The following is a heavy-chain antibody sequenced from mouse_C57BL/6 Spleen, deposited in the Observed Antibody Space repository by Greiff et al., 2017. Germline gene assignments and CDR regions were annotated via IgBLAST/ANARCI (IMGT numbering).Heavy chain of an antibody. V-gene: IGHV1-15*01. CDR1: GYTFTDYE. CDR3: TNYGAY. D-gene: IGHD1-1*02. CDR2: IDPETGGT. J-gene: IGHJ3*01. Sequence: VQLQPSGAELVRPGASVTLSCKASGYTFTDYEMHWVKQTPVHGLEWIGAIDPETGGTAYNQKFKGKAILTADKSSSTAYMELRSLTSEDSAVYYCTNYGAYWGQGTLVTVSA.